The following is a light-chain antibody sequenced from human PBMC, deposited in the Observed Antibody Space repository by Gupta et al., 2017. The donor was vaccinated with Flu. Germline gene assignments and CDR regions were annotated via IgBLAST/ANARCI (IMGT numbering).Light chain of an antibody. CDR2: GAS. CDR3: QQWGT. Sequence: EILLTPSPGTLSLSPGERATLSCSASQSVSSSYLAWYQQKPGQAPRLLIYGASSRATGIPDRFSGSGSGTDFTLTISRLEPEDFAVYYCQQWGTFGQGTKVEIK. J-gene: IGKJ1*01. CDR1: QSVSSSY. V-gene: IGKV3-20*01.